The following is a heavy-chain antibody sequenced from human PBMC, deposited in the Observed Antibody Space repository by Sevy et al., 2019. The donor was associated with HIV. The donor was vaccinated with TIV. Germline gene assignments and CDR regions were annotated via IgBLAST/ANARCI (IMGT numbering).Heavy chain of an antibody. Sequence: SGPTLVNPTQTLTLTCTFSGFSLSTSGVGVGWIRQPPGKALEWLALIYWNDDKRYSPSLKSRLTITKDTSKNQVVLTMTNMDPVDTATYYCAHSISVTTRGPNWFDPWGQGTLVTVSS. J-gene: IGHJ5*02. D-gene: IGHD4-17*01. CDR3: AHSISVTTRGPNWFDP. CDR2: IYWNDDK. CDR1: GFSLSTSGVG. V-gene: IGHV2-5*01.